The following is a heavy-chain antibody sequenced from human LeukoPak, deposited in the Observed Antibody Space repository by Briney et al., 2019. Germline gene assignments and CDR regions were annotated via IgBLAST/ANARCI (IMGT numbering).Heavy chain of an antibody. CDR2: INPSGGST. CDR1: GYAFTNYF. Sequence: ASVKVSCKASGYAFTNYFMHWVRQAPGQGLEWMGIINPSGGSTTYAQKFQGRATMTRGTSTNTVYMELSSLTSEDTAVYYCARLGAYLRSFDYWGQGTLVTVSS. D-gene: IGHD3-10*01. V-gene: IGHV1-46*01. CDR3: ARLGAYLRSFDY. J-gene: IGHJ4*02.